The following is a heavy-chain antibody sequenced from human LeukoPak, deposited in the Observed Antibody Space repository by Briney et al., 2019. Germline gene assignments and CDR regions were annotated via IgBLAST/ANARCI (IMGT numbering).Heavy chain of an antibody. D-gene: IGHD3-22*01. Sequence: PSETLSLTCAVSGGPISSSNWWSWVRQPPGKGLEWIGEIYHSGSTNYNPSLKSRVTISVDKSKNQFSLKLSSVTAADTAVYYCARVVVAPYYYYGMDVWGQGTTVTVSS. J-gene: IGHJ6*02. V-gene: IGHV4-4*02. CDR1: GGPISSSNW. CDR3: ARVVVAPYYYYGMDV. CDR2: IYHSGST.